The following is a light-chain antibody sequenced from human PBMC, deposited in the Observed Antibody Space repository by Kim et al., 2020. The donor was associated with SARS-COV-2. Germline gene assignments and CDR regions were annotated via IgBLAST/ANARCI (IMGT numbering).Light chain of an antibody. J-gene: IGKJ2*01. CDR2: GAS. Sequence: SGTPGERATLSGRASQSVSSDLAWYQQKFGQATRLLIYGASTRATAIPARFSGSGSGTEFTLTISSLQSEDFAVYYCQQYNNWPYTFGQGTKLEI. CDR1: QSVSSD. V-gene: IGKV3-15*01. CDR3: QQYNNWPYT.